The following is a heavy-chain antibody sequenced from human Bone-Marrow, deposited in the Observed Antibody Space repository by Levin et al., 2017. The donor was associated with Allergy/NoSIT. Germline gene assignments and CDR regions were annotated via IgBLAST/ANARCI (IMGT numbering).Heavy chain of an antibody. V-gene: IGHV3-23*01. Sequence: SCAASGFTFSSCAMTWVRQAPGKGLEWVSAISGSGDLTYYADPVKGRFTISRDNSKNTLYLQMNSLRAEDTAVYYCAKSGSGYSSGWYDYWGQGTLVTVSS. CDR3: AKSGSGYSSGWYDY. D-gene: IGHD6-13*01. CDR1: GFTFSSCA. CDR2: ISGSGDLT. J-gene: IGHJ4*02.